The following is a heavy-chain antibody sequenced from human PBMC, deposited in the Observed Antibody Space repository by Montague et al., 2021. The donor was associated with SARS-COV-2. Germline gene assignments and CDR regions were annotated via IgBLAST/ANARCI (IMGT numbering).Heavy chain of an antibody. Sequence: SETLSLTCAVYGHSISRENWSRCVSAHPWTRLALIVGIHQWGGTKYNPSLRSRVSIFLDNSKNQFSLILTSVTAADTAMYYCSSHFVWQQLSTWGQGTLVSVSS. J-gene: IGHJ4*02. CDR3: SSHFVWQQLST. V-gene: IGHV4-4*02. CDR2: IHQWGGT. D-gene: IGHD6-13*01. CDR1: GHSISRENW.